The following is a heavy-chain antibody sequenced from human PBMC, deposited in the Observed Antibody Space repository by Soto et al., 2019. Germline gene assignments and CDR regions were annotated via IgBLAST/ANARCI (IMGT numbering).Heavy chain of an antibody. D-gene: IGHD3-3*01. J-gene: IGHJ6*02. CDR3: AKRWYYDLWSGYYTWDYYYYGMDV. CDR1: GFTFSSYG. V-gene: IGHV3-30*18. Sequence: GGSLRLSXAASGFTFSSYGMHWVRQAPGKGLEWVAVISYDGSNKYYADSVKGRFTISRDNSKNTLYLQMNSLRAEDTAVYYCAKRWYYDLWSGYYTWDYYYYGMDVWGQGTTVTVSS. CDR2: ISYDGSNK.